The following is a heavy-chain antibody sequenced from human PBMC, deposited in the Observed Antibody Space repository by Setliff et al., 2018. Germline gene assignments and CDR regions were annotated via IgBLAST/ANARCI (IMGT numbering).Heavy chain of an antibody. V-gene: IGHV5-51*01. Sequence: GESLKISCKGSGYTFSNYWVGWVRQMPGKGLEWMGIVFSGDSDTRYSPSFQGQVTMSADKSIGTAYLQWSSLKASDTAIYYCARRGWGSSSGDCYSPKGCYYYYMDVWGKGTTVTV. D-gene: IGHD2-21*02. CDR3: ARRGWGSSSGDCYSPKGCYYYYMDV. CDR1: GYTFSNYW. CDR2: VFSGDSDT. J-gene: IGHJ6*03.